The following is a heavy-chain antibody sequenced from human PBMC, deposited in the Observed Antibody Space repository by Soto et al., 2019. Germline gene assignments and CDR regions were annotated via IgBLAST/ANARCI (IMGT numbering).Heavy chain of an antibody. Sequence: EVQLVESGGGLVQPGRSLRLSCAASGFTFENYAMHWVRQAPGKGLEWVSGLSWDSGSVGYAASVKGRFIISRDNAKNTVYLQMHSLRAEDTAVYYCAKATYYEFWSGSGPFDYWGQGTLVTVSS. CDR3: AKATYYEFWSGSGPFDY. D-gene: IGHD3-3*01. CDR2: LSWDSGSV. V-gene: IGHV3-9*01. J-gene: IGHJ4*02. CDR1: GFTFENYA.